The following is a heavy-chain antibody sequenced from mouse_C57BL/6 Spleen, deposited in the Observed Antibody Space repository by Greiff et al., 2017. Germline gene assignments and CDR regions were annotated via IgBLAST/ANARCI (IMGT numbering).Heavy chain of an antibody. V-gene: IGHV1-55*01. CDR1: GYTFTSYW. D-gene: IGHD2-4*01. CDR2: IYPGSGST. Sequence: QVQLQQPGAELVKPGASVKMSCKASGYTFTSYWITWVKQRPGQGLEWIGDIYPGSGSTNYNEKFKSKATLTVDTSSSTAYMQLSSLTSEDAAVYYCARDDYDDYAMDYWGQGTSVTVSS. CDR3: ARDDYDDYAMDY. J-gene: IGHJ4*01.